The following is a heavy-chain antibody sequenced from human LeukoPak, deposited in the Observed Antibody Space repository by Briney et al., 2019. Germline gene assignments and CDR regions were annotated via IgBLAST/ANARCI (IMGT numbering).Heavy chain of an antibody. CDR2: IKLDGSEK. CDR3: ARGRQCDF. D-gene: IGHD4-11*01. CDR1: GFTFGKYW. Sequence: GGSLRLSCVASGFTFGKYWMSWVRQAPGKGLEWVANIKLDGSEKNYVDSVKGRFTISRDNSKNTVYLQMNSLRVEDTAVYYCARGRQCDFWGQGTLVTVSS. J-gene: IGHJ4*02. V-gene: IGHV3-7*03.